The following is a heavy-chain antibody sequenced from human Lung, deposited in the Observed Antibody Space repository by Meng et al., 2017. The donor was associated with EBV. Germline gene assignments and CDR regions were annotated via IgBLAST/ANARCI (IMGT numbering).Heavy chain of an antibody. CDR3: ARDTRAGLD. V-gene: IGHV3-33*01. D-gene: IGHD3/OR15-3a*01. CDR1: GFNFSTFG. Sequence: QEHLLESGGGVVQPGGSLRLSCVASGFNFSTFGMHWVRQAPGKGLACVAFIWYDGNNEHYIDSVRGRFSISRDNSKNTLYLEMNGLRAEDTGIYYCARDTRAGLDWGQGTLFNVS. J-gene: IGHJ4*02. CDR2: IWYDGNNE.